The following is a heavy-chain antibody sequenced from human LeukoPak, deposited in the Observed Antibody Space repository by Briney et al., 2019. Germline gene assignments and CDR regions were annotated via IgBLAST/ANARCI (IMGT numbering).Heavy chain of an antibody. J-gene: IGHJ4*02. Sequence: ASVKVSCKASGYTFTSYAMNWVRQAPGQGLEWMGWINTNTGNPTYAQGFTGRFVFSLDTSVSTAYLQISSLKAEDTAVYYCARDFSSSWSPSGYFDYWGQGTLVTVSS. CDR2: INTNTGNP. D-gene: IGHD6-13*01. CDR3: ARDFSSSWSPSGYFDY. CDR1: GYTFTSYA. V-gene: IGHV7-4-1*02.